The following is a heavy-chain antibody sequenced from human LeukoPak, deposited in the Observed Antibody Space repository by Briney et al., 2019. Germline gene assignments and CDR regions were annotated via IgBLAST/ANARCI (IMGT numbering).Heavy chain of an antibody. CDR2: IYSGGNT. V-gene: IGHV3-53*01. D-gene: IGHD2/OR15-2a*01. Sequence: GGSLRLSCAASGFTVSSNYMSWVRQAPGKGLECVSLIYSGGNTYYADSVKGRFTTSRDNSKNTLYLQMDSLRAEDTAVYYCARDGRNTTNYNWFDSWGQGTLVTVSS. J-gene: IGHJ5*01. CDR3: ARDGRNTTNYNWFDS. CDR1: GFTVSSNY.